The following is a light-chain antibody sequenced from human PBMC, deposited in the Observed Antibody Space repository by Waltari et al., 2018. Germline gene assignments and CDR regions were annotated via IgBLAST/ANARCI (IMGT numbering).Light chain of an antibody. CDR2: SDN. Sequence: QSALTQPPSVSGTPGQTVTISCSGTRSNIGANTVNWYQQVPGTAPKLLIFSDNPPSSGIPGRFSGSKSGTSASLAISGLQSDDEADYFCATWDANVNAQVVFGGGTTVTV. J-gene: IGLJ2*01. CDR3: ATWDANVNAQVV. V-gene: IGLV1-44*01. CDR1: RSNIGANT.